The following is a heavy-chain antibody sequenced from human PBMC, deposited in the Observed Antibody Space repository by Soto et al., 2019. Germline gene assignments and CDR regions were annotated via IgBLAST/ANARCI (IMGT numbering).Heavy chain of an antibody. CDR3: ARARTYSSSWTQDYYGMDV. V-gene: IGHV1-2*02. D-gene: IGHD6-13*01. CDR1: GYTFTGYY. Sequence: ASVKVSCKASGYTFTGYYMHWVRQAPGQGLEWMGWINPNSGGTNYAQKFQGRVTMTRDTSISTAYMELSRLRSDDTAVYYCARARTYSSSWTQDYYGMDVWGQGTTVTVSS. CDR2: INPNSGGT. J-gene: IGHJ6*02.